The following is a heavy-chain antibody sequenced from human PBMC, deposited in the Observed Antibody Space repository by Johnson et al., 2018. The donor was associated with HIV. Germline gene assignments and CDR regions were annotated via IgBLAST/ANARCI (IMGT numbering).Heavy chain of an antibody. V-gene: IGHV3-66*02. D-gene: IGHD1-1*01. CDR1: GFTVSSNY. CDR3: ARDDIRDGKSFDI. Sequence: VLLVESGGGLVQPGRSLRLSCAASGFTVSSNYMSWVRQAPGKGLEWVSVIYSGGSTYYADSVKGRFTISRDNSKNTLYLQMNSLRAEDTAVYYCARDDIRDGKSFDIWGQGTMVTVSS. CDR2: IYSGGST. J-gene: IGHJ3*02.